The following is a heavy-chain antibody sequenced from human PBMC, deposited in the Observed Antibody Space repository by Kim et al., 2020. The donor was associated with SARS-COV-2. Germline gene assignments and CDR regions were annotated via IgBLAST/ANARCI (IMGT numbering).Heavy chain of an antibody. Sequence: GGSLRLSCAASGFTFSGSGIHWVRQASGKGLEWVGRIRNKANSYATKYAASVKGRFTISRDDSKNTAYLQMNSLNTEDTAVYYCRVGGSSVDIWGQGTMVTVSS. CDR2: IRNKANSYAT. J-gene: IGHJ3*02. CDR1: GFTFSGSG. V-gene: IGHV3-73*01. CDR3: RVGGSSVDI. D-gene: IGHD2-2*01.